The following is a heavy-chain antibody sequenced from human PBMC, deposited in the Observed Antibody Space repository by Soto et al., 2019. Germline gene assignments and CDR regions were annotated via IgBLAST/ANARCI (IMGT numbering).Heavy chain of an antibody. D-gene: IGHD6-19*01. CDR3: ARAVEMYASGWYYFDY. J-gene: IGHJ4*02. CDR2: IYYSESS. CDR1: GGSISSHY. V-gene: IGHV4-59*11. Sequence: QVQLQESGPGLVKPSETLSLTCTVSGGSISSHYWSWIRQPPGKGLEWIGIIYYSESSNYNPALQSRVTIAVDTSKNQFSLRLTSVTAADTAVYYCARAVEMYASGWYYFDYWGQGTLVTVSS.